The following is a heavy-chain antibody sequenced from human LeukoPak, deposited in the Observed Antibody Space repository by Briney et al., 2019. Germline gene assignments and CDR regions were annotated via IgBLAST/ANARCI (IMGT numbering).Heavy chain of an antibody. CDR2: ISSRGTTT. CDR3: AIERGSNNYFDH. V-gene: IGHV3-11*01. D-gene: IGHD2-2*01. Sequence: GGSLRLSCLASGFTFRDYYMTWIRQAPGKGLEWISFISSRGTTTDYSDSVKGRFTISRDNANSSLFLQMNSLRAEDTALYFCAIERGSNNYFDHWGQGTLVTVSS. CDR1: GFTFRDYY. J-gene: IGHJ4*02.